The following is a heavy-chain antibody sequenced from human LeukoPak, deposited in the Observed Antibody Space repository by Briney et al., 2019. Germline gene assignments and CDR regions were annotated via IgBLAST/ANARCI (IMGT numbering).Heavy chain of an antibody. CDR2: INAGNGNT. V-gene: IGHV1-3*01. D-gene: IGHD1-26*01. CDR3: ARDGEYSGSYYDY. J-gene: IGHJ4*02. Sequence: GASVKVSCKASGYTFTSYAMHWVRQAPGQRLEWMGWINAGNGNTKYSQKFQGRVTIIRDTSASTAYMELSSLRSEDTAVYYCARDGEYSGSYYDYWGQGTLVTVSS. CDR1: GYTFTSYA.